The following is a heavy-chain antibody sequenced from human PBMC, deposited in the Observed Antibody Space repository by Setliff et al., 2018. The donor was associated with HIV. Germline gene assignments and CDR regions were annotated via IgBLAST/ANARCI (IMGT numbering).Heavy chain of an antibody. J-gene: IGHJ4*02. CDR3: ARLRINDF. Sequence: PGGSLRLSCVASRFTFNDYWMSWVRQAPGKGLEWVAHINQDGSEKNHVDGRFTISRDNARNSLYLQMNSLKADDTAVYYCARLRINDFWGQGTPVTVSS. V-gene: IGHV3-7*01. CDR2: INQDGSEK. CDR1: RFTFNDYW.